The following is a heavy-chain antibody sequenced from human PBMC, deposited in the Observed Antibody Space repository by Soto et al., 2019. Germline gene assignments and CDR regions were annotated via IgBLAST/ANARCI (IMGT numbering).Heavy chain of an antibody. J-gene: IGHJ5*02. CDR2: IYHSGST. D-gene: IGHD5-18*01. CDR3: AREAYSHGLHNCFDP. V-gene: IGHV4-4*02. CDR1: GGSISSSNW. Sequence: PSETLSLTCAVSGGSISSSNWWSWVRQPPGKGLEWIGEIYHSGSTNYNPSLKSRVTISVDKSKNQFSLKLSSVTAADTAVYYCAREAYSHGLHNCFDPWGQGTLVTVS.